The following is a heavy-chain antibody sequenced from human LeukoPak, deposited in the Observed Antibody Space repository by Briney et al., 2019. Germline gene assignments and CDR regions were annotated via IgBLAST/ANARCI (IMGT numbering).Heavy chain of an antibody. J-gene: IGHJ4*02. Sequence: SETLSLTCTVSGGSISSSSYHWGWIRQPPGKGLEWIGSIYYSGSTYYNPSLKSRVTMSVDTSKNQFSLKLSSVTAADTAVYYCARGFGTTGNVDYWGRGTLVTVSS. CDR2: IYYSGST. D-gene: IGHD1-1*01. V-gene: IGHV4-39*01. CDR3: ARGFGTTGNVDY. CDR1: GGSISSSSYH.